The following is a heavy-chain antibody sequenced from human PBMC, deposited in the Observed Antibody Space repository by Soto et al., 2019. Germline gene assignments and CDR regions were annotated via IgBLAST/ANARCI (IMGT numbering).Heavy chain of an antibody. CDR2: IRSKAYGGTT. CDR3: TREYYDILTGYSYYYYYGMEV. Sequence: SLRLSCTSSVCTFGDYAMSWFRQSPGKWLEWVGFIRSKAYGGTTEYAASVKGRFTISRDDSKSIAYLQMNSLKTEDTAVYYCTREYYDILTGYSYYYYYGMEVWGQGTTVSVSS. J-gene: IGHJ6*01. CDR1: VCTFGDYA. V-gene: IGHV3-49*03. D-gene: IGHD3-9*01.